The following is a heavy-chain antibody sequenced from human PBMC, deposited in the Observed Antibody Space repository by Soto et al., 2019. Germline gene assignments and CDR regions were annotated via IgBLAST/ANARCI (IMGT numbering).Heavy chain of an antibody. V-gene: IGHV3-53*01. CDR1: GLTISGKKY. D-gene: IGHD1-1*01. CDR3: ATGHEREHAYDV. Sequence: DVQLVESGGGLIQPGESLRLSCAAFGLTISGKKYVAWVRQAPGKGLEWVSALYDVDGSFYADSVKGRFTTSSDSSKTTVYLQMNDLRPDDTAVNYCATGHEREHAYDVWAKGTTVTVPS. CDR2: LYDVDGS. J-gene: IGHJ3*01.